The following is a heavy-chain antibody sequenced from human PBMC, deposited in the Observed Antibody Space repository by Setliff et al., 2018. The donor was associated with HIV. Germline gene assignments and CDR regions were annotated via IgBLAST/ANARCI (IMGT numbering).Heavy chain of an antibody. J-gene: IGHJ4*02. CDR1: GGTFSSYG. CDR2: ITPIFATA. CDR3: ARDSGSGWYGGDY. V-gene: IGHV1-69*13. D-gene: IGHD6-19*01. Sequence: GASVKVSCKASGGTFSSYGISWVRQAPGQGLEWMGGITPIFATANYAQKFQGRVTITADESTSTAYMELSSLRSEDTAVYYCARDSGSGWYGGDYWGQGTLVTVSS.